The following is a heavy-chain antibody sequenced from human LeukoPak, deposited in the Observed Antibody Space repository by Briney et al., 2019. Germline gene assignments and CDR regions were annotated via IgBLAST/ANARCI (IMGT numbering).Heavy chain of an antibody. CDR3: ARARPWDSSRSYYFGMDV. V-gene: IGHV3-23*01. CDR1: GFTFSTSA. CDR2: IPGSGGAT. D-gene: IGHD3-22*01. Sequence: GGSLRLSCVVSGFTFSTSAMSWVRQAPGTGLEWVSSIPGSGGATYYADSVRGRFSISRDSSKNTVYLQMNSLRDEDTAVYYCARARPWDSSRSYYFGMDVWGHGTTVTVSS. J-gene: IGHJ6*02.